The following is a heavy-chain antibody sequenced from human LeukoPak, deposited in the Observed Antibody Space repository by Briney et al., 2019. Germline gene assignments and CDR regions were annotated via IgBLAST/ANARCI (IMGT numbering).Heavy chain of an antibody. CDR3: AKDLGGGSYLLDY. J-gene: IGHJ4*02. V-gene: IGHV3-30*18. CDR1: GFTFSSYG. CDR2: ISYDGSNK. D-gene: IGHD1-26*01. Sequence: GGSLRLSCAASGFTFSSYGMHWVRQAPGKGLEWVAVISYDGSNKYYADSVKGRFTISRDNSKNTLYLQMNSLRAEDTAVYYCAKDLGGGSYLLDYWGQGTLVTASS.